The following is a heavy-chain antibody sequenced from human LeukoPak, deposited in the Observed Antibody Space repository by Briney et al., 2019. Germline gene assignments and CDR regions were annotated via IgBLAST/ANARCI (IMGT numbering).Heavy chain of an antibody. CDR1: GYTYTSYG. J-gene: IGHJ3*02. V-gene: IGHV1-18*01. CDR2: ISAYNGNT. D-gene: IGHD3-3*01. Sequence: ASVKVSCKASGYTYTSYGISWVRQAPGQGLEWMGWISAYNGNTNYAQKLQGRVTMTTDTSTSTAYMELRSLRSDDTAVYYCARGLERITIFGVVREAFDIWGQGTMVTVSS. CDR3: ARGLERITIFGVVREAFDI.